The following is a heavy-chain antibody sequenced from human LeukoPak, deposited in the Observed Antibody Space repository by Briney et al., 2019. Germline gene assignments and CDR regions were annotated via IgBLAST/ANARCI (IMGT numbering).Heavy chain of an antibody. V-gene: IGHV3-23*01. CDR1: GFLFSNYA. CDR2: TSESGGDK. J-gene: IGHJ4*02. CDR3: AKQFVVGG. Sequence: PGGSLRLSCAASGFLFSNYAMKWVRQAPGKGPEWVSSTSESGGDKDYADSVKGRFTIYRDNSRHTLYLQMNSLRVEDTAVYYGAKQFVVGGWGQGTLVAVSS. D-gene: IGHD2-15*01.